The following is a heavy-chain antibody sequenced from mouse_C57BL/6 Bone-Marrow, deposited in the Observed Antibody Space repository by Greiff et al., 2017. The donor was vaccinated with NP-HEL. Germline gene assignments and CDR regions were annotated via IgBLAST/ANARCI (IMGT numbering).Heavy chain of an antibody. CDR2: IDPENGDT. J-gene: IGHJ3*01. D-gene: IGHD1-1*01. Sequence: VHVKQSGAELVRPGASVKLSCTASGFNIKDDYMHWVKQRPEQGLEWIGWIDPENGDTEYAAKFQGKATITVDTPSNTAYLQLSSLTSEDTAVYYCTSYYGSSLAWFAYWGQGTLVTVSA. CDR3: TSYYGSSLAWFAY. V-gene: IGHV14-4*01. CDR1: GFNIKDDY.